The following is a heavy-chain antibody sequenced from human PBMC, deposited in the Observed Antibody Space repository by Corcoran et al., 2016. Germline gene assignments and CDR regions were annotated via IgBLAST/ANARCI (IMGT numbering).Heavy chain of an antibody. Sequence: QVTLRESGPALVKPTQTLTLTCTFSGFSLSTSGMCVSWIRQPPGKALEWLALIDWDDDKYYSTSLKTRLTISKDTSKNQVVLTMTNMDPVDTATYYCARICTLECGSGSSLDVWGQGTTVTVSS. J-gene: IGHJ6*02. V-gene: IGHV2-70*01. CDR1: GFSLSTSGMC. CDR3: ARICTLECGSGSSLDV. CDR2: IDWDDDK. D-gene: IGHD3-10*01.